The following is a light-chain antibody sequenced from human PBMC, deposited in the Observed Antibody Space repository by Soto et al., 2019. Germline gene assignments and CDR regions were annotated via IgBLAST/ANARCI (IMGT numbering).Light chain of an antibody. CDR1: QSVSSSY. Sequence: EIVLTPSPGTLSLSPGERTTLSCRASQSVSSSYLAWYQQKPGQAPRLLIHGATTRATGIPARFSGSGSGTDFTLTISSLQPEDFAVYYCQQDYNSWTFGQGTKVDI. CDR2: GAT. CDR3: QQDYNSWT. J-gene: IGKJ1*01. V-gene: IGKV3D-7*01.